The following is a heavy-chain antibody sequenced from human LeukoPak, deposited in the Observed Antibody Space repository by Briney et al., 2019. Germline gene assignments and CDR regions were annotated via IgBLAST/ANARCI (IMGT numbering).Heavy chain of an antibody. CDR2: IYYSGST. V-gene: IGHV4-39*01. D-gene: IGHD3-10*01. CDR3: ARLYGSGSLRDYYYYMDV. J-gene: IGHJ6*03. Sequence: SETLSLTCTVSGGSISSSSHYWGWIRQPPGKGLVWIVSIYYSGSTYYNPSLKSRVTISADTSKNQFSLKLSSVTAADTAVYYCARLYGSGSLRDYYYYMDVWGKGTTVTVSS. CDR1: GGSISSSSHY.